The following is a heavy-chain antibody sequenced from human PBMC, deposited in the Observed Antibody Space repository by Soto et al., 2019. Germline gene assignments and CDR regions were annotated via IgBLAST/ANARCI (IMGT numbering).Heavy chain of an antibody. CDR3: ARTYSSGWLDY. CDR1: GFTFSTHA. CDR2: IWYDGSNK. V-gene: IGHV3-33*01. D-gene: IGHD6-19*01. Sequence: QVQLVESGGGVVQPGRSLRLSCAASGFTFSTHAMYWVRQAPGKGLEWVAVIWYDGSNKYYEDPVKGRFTISRDNSKNTLYLQMNSLRAEDTAVYYCARTYSSGWLDYWGQGTLVTVSS. J-gene: IGHJ4*02.